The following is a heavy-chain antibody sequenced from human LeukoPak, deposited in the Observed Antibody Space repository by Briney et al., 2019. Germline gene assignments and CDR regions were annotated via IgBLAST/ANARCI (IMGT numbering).Heavy chain of an antibody. Sequence: ASVKVSCKASGYTFTNYGFSWVRQAPGQGLEWMGWISAYDGNTNYAQRLQGRGTMTTDTTTSTAYMELRSLRSDDTAVYYCARVSGWDPTPYWGQGTLVTVSS. D-gene: IGHD6-19*01. V-gene: IGHV1-18*01. CDR2: ISAYDGNT. CDR1: GYTFTNYG. J-gene: IGHJ4*02. CDR3: ARVSGWDPTPY.